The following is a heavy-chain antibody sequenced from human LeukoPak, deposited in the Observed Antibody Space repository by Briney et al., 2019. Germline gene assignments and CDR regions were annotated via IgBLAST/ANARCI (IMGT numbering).Heavy chain of an antibody. CDR3: ARGVGYCSSTSCYWWFDP. V-gene: IGHV3-74*01. Sequence: GGPRRPPCAALGSTLSGYWMPCVRKAQGKGLVWVSRFNSDGSSTRYADSVKGRFTISRDNAKNTLYLQMNSLRAEDTAVYYCARGVGYCSSTSCYWWFDPWGQGTLVTVSS. CDR1: GSTLSGYW. D-gene: IGHD2-2*01. J-gene: IGHJ5*02. CDR2: FNSDGSST.